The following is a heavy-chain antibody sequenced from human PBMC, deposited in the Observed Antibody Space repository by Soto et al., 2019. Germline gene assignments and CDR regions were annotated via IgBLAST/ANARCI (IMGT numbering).Heavy chain of an antibody. V-gene: IGHV4-59*01. CDR2: IYYSGST. D-gene: IGHD3-22*01. Sequence: SETLSLTCTVSGGSISSYYWSWIRQPPGKGLEWIGYIYYSGSTNYNPSLKSRVTISVDTSKNQFSLKLSSVTAADTAVYYCARIGHYYDSLGLYYFDYWGQGTLVTVSS. CDR1: GGSISSYY. J-gene: IGHJ4*02. CDR3: ARIGHYYDSLGLYYFDY.